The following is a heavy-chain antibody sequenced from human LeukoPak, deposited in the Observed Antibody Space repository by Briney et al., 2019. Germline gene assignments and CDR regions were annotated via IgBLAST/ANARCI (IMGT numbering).Heavy chain of an antibody. CDR2: ISTSSSHI. J-gene: IGHJ6*02. V-gene: IGHV3-21*01. CDR3: VRSYYGMDV. Sequence: GGSLRLSCAPSGFTFRSYSMNWVRQAPGMGLERVSSISTSSSHIYYADSVEGRFTISRDNAKNSLYLQMNSLRAEDTAVYYCVRSYYGMDVWGQGTTVSVSS. CDR1: GFTFRSYS.